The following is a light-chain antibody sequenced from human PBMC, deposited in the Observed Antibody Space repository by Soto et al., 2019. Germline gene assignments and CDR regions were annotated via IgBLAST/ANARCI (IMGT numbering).Light chain of an antibody. CDR3: QSYDSGLSTYV. V-gene: IGLV1-40*01. CDR1: SANIGTGYD. Sequence: QSVLTQPPSVSGAPGQRVTISCTGGSANIGTGYDVHWYQQVPGTAPNLLIYGNNNRPSGIPDRFSCSKSDTSASLAIAGLQAEDEADYYGQSYDSGLSTYVFGTGTKVTVL. J-gene: IGLJ1*01. CDR2: GNN.